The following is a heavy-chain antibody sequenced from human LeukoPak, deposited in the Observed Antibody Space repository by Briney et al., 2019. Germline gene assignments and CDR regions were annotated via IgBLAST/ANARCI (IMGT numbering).Heavy chain of an antibody. D-gene: IGHD3-10*01. CDR2: IYYSGST. CDR3: ARGGRQYYYGSGSYLFDY. J-gene: IGHJ4*02. Sequence: PSETLSLTCTVSGGSISSYYWSWIRQPPGKGLEWIGYIYYSGSTNYNPSLKSRVTISVDTSKNQFSLKLSSVTAADTAVYYCARGGRQYYYGSGSYLFDYWGQGTLVTVSS. V-gene: IGHV4-59*01. CDR1: GGSISSYY.